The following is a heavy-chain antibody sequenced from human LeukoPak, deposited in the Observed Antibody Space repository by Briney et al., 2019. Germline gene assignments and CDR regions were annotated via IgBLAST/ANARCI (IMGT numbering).Heavy chain of an antibody. CDR1: GGSIRSHY. V-gene: IGHV4-59*11. CDR3: AREAYSSSSYYYYYYMDV. CDR2: IYDSGST. Sequence: SETLSLTCTVSGGSIRSHYWSWVRQPPGKGLEGIGYIYDSGSTKYNPSLKSRVTISVDTSKNQFSLRLNSVTAADTAMYYCAREAYSSSSYYYYYYMDVWGKGTTVTVSS. J-gene: IGHJ6*03. D-gene: IGHD6-6*01.